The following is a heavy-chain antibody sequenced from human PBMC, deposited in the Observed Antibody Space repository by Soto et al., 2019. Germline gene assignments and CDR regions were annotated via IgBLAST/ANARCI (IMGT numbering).Heavy chain of an antibody. V-gene: IGHV3-48*01. D-gene: IGHD1-1*01. CDR1: GFTFSSYG. CDR3: ARVWNRSPDH. CDR2: ISSSGTI. Sequence: GGSLRLSCVASGFTFSSYGMNWVRQAPGKGLEWVSYISSSGTIYYADSMKGRFTISRDNAKNLLSLQMNSLRSEDTAVYYCARVWNRSPDHWGQGTLVTVSS. J-gene: IGHJ4*02.